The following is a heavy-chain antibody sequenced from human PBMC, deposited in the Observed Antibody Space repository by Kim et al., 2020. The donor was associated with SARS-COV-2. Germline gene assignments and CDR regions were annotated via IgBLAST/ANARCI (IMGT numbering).Heavy chain of an antibody. V-gene: IGHV4-31*02. CDR3: ATRQDAGGLDP. Sequence: TAFYNPSLKGRVSLSADTSKNQFSLKLTSVTAADTAVYFCATRQDAGGLDPWGQGTLVTVSS. D-gene: IGHD1-26*01. J-gene: IGHJ5*02. CDR2: TA.